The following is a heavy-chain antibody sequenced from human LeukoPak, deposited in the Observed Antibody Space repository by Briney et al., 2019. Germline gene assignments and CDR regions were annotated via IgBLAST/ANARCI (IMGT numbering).Heavy chain of an antibody. CDR1: GFTFSSCA. D-gene: IGHD6-13*01. CDR3: AILYSTNY. CDR2: ISNSGGFT. V-gene: IGHV3-23*01. J-gene: IGHJ4*02. Sequence: GGSLRLSCAASGFTFSSCAMTWVRQAPGKGLEWVSGISNSGGFTYYADSVKGRLTISRDNSKNTLYLQMNSLRAEDTALYYCAILYSTNYWGQGTLVTVPS.